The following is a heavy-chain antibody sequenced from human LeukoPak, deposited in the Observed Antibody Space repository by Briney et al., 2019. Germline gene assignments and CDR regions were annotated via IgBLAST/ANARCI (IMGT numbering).Heavy chain of an antibody. V-gene: IGHV4-4*09. J-gene: IGHJ6*03. CDR3: ARGLRDEERYYKYYYMDV. Sequence: SETLSLTCTISGGSISGYFGTWIRQASGKGLEWIGYIHTIETKYNPSLQSRVSMSIDTSKNQFSLSLRSVTAADTAVYCARGLRDEERYYKYYYMDVWGKGTTVTVSS. CDR2: IHTIET. CDR1: GGSISGYF. D-gene: IGHD3-22*01.